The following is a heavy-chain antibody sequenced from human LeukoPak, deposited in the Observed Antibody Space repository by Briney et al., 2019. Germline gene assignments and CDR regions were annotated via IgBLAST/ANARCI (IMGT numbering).Heavy chain of an antibody. CDR3: ARRTYYYDSSGLNYYYYYMDV. CDR1: GGTFSSYA. D-gene: IGHD3-22*01. CDR2: IIPIFGTA. V-gene: IGHV1-69*13. J-gene: IGHJ6*03. Sequence: ASVKVSCKASGGTFSSYAISWVRQAPGQGLEWMGGIIPIFGTANYAQKFQGRATITADESTSTAYMELSSLRSEDTAVYYCARRTYYYDSSGLNYYYYYMDVWGKGTTVTISS.